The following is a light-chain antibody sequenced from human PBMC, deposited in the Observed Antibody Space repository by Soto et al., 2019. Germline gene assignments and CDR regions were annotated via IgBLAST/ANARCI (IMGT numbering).Light chain of an antibody. CDR1: SSNIGSNY. CDR2: RNN. CDR3: AAWDDSLSGQV. J-gene: IGLJ3*02. Sequence: QLVLTQPPSASGTPGQRITISCSGSSSNIGSNYIYWYQQLPGSAPKLLIYRNNQRPSGVPERFSGSKSGTSASLAISGLRSEDEADYYCAAWDDSLSGQVFGGGTKVTVL. V-gene: IGLV1-47*01.